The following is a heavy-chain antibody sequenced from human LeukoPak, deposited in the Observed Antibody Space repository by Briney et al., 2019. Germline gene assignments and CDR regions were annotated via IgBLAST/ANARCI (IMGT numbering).Heavy chain of an antibody. CDR2: IYYSGTA. D-gene: IGHD5-24*01. Sequence: PSETLSLTCTVSGGSISSYYWSWIRQPPGKGLAWIGYIYYSGTANYNPSLKSRVTISVDTSKNQFSLKLTSVTAADTAVYYCARHWVEVATPYCFDCWGQGTLVTVSS. CDR3: ARHWVEVATPYCFDC. CDR1: GGSISSYY. J-gene: IGHJ4*02. V-gene: IGHV4-59*08.